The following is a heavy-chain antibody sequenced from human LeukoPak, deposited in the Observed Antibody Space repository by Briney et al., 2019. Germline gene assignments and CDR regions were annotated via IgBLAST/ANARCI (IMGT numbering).Heavy chain of an antibody. CDR1: GDSVSSNNAG. J-gene: IGHJ4*02. CDR3: ARAEYTSAWLDY. V-gene: IGHV6-1*01. CDR2: TYYRSKWYN. Sequence: SQTLSLTCAISGDSVSSNNAGWNWIRQSPSRGLEWLGRTYYRSKWYNDYAVSVKSRITINPDTSKNQFSLQLNSVTPEDTAVYYCARAEYTSAWLDYWGQGTLVTVSS. D-gene: IGHD6-25*01.